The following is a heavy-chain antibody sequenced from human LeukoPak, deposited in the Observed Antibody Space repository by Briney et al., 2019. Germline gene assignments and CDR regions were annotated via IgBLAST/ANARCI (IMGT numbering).Heavy chain of an antibody. J-gene: IGHJ4*02. CDR2: ISGSGGST. V-gene: IGHV3-23*01. CDR1: GFTLSSYA. D-gene: IGHD2-2*01. Sequence: PGGSLRLSCAASGFTLSSYAMSWVRQAPGKGLEWVSAISGSGGSTYYADSVKGRFTISRDNSKNTLYLQMNSLRAEDTAVYDCAQGVVVPAASDYWGQGTLVTVSS. CDR3: AQGVVVPAASDY.